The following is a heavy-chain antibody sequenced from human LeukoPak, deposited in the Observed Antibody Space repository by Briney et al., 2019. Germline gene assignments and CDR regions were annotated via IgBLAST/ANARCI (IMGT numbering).Heavy chain of an antibody. CDR1: GGSISTGSYY. J-gene: IGHJ4*02. D-gene: IGHD3-10*01. V-gene: IGHV4-39*01. Sequence: SETLSLTCTVSGGSISTGSYYWGWIRQPPGKGLEWIGSIYYTGSTYYNPSLKSRVTISVHTSKNQFSLKLSSVTAADTAVYYCARHSRSYYGSGSYYFDYWGQGTLVTVSS. CDR2: IYYTGST. CDR3: ARHSRSYYGSGSYYFDY.